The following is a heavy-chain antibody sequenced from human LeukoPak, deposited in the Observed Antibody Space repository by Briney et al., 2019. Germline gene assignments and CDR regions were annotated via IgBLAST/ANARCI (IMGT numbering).Heavy chain of an antibody. J-gene: IGHJ5*02. D-gene: IGHD6-13*01. CDR2: IYYSGST. CDR3: ARDSGSSWSGTFDP. V-gene: IGHV4-59*01. CDR1: GGSISSYY. Sequence: SETLSLTCTVSGGSISSYYWSWIRQPPGKGLEWIGYIYYSGSTNYNPSLKSRVTISVDTPKNQFSLKLSSVTAADTAVYYCARDSGSSWSGTFDPWGQGTLVTVSS.